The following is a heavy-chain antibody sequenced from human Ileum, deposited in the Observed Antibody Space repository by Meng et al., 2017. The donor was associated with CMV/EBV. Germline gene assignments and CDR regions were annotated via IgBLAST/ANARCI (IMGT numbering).Heavy chain of an antibody. CDR1: GGSISRANW. V-gene: IGHV4-4*02. J-gene: IGHJ4*02. CDR3: TTGSAYSPRGQFHQ. Sequence: QLQLQESGPGLVKPSGTLSLTCAVSGGSISRANWWTWVRQTPGKGLEWIGEVYRGGNAMYNPSLQSRLTISVDDSTNQVSLRLRSVTAADTAMYYCTTGSAYSPRGQFHQWGQGTLVTVSS. D-gene: IGHD3-22*01. CDR2: VYRGGNA.